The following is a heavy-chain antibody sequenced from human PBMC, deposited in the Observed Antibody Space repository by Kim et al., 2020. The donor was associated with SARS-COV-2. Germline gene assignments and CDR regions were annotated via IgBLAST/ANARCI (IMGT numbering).Heavy chain of an antibody. J-gene: IGHJ4*02. V-gene: IGHV4-39*01. Sequence: NPSLKIRVTISVATTKNQFTLKLSSVTAADTAVYYCARVSSGYYYIYFDYWGQGTLVTVSS. D-gene: IGHD3-22*01. CDR3: ARVSSGYYYIYFDY.